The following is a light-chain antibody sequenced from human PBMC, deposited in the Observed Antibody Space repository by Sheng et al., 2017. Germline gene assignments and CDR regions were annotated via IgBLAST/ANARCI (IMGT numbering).Light chain of an antibody. CDR3: QSSDSRGSVV. Sequence: SYELTQPPSVSVSPGQTATITCSGDALPKHYTYWYQQKPGQAPVLVIYKDNERPSGIPERFSGSSSGTTVTLTISGVQAEDEADYYCQSSDSRGSVVFGGGTKLT. J-gene: IGLJ2*01. CDR1: ALPKHY. CDR2: KDN. V-gene: IGLV3-25*03.